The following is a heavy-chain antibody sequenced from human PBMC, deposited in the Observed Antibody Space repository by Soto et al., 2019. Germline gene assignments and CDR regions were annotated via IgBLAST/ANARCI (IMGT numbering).Heavy chain of an antibody. CDR1: GFTFSSYG. V-gene: IGHV3-30*18. CDR3: AKRVIAVAVNYRMDV. D-gene: IGHD6-19*01. CDR2: ISYDGSNK. J-gene: IGHJ6*02. Sequence: GGSLRLSCAASGFTFSSYGMHWVRQAPGRGLEWVAVISYDGSNKYYADSVKGRFTISRDNSKNTLYLQMNSLRAEDTAVYYCAKRVIAVAVNYRMDVWGQGTTVTVSS.